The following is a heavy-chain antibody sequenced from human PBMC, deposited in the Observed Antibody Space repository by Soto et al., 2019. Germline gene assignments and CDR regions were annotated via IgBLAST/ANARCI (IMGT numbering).Heavy chain of an antibody. CDR1: GGSITSNW. CDR3: ARSDGRY. J-gene: IGHJ4*02. V-gene: IGHV4-4*02. CDR2: IHHSGSF. Sequence: SETLSLTCAVSGGSITSNWWSWVRQPPGKGLEWIGEIHHSGSFNYNPSLRSRVTISVDTSKNQFSLKLSSVTAADTAVYYCARSDGRYWGQGTLVTV.